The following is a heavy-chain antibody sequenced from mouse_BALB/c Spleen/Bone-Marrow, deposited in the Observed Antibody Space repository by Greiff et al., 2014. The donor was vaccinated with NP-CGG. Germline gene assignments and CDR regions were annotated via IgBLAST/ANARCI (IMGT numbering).Heavy chain of an antibody. J-gene: IGHJ4*01. CDR2: IDPANGNT. V-gene: IGHV14-3*02. D-gene: IGHD4-1*01. CDR1: GFNIKDTY. Sequence: EVQLQQSGAELVKPGASVKLSCTASGFNIKDTYMHWVKQRPEQGLEWIGSIDPANGNTNYNAKFQGKATLTVDTSSNTAYLQLSSLTSEDTAVYYCARWEYYAMDYWGQGTSVTVSS. CDR3: ARWEYYAMDY.